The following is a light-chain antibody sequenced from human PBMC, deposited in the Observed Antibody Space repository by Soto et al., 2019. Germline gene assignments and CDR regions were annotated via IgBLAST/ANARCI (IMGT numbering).Light chain of an antibody. J-gene: IGKJ2*01. CDR3: QQRSNWPPGYT. Sequence: QSPATLSLSPXXRAXLSXXXXXXXTXYLAWYEQNPGPPPSLLIYDVSNRATGIPATFSGSGSGTDFTLTITSLEPEDFAVYYCQQRSNWPPGYTFGQGTKLEIK. V-gene: IGKV3-11*01. CDR2: DVS. CDR1: XXXTXY.